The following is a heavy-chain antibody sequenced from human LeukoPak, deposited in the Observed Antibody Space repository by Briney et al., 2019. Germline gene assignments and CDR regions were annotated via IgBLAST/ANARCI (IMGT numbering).Heavy chain of an antibody. V-gene: IGHV4-59*01. J-gene: IGHJ4*02. CDR1: GGSISSYY. D-gene: IGHD3-22*01. CDR3: ARDQIAWSY. Sequence: PSDTLSLTCTVSGGSISSYYWSWIRQPPGKGLEWIGYIYYSGSTNYNPSLKSRVTISVDTSKNQFSLKLSSVTAADTAVYFCARDQIAWSYWGQGTLVTVSS. CDR2: IYYSGST.